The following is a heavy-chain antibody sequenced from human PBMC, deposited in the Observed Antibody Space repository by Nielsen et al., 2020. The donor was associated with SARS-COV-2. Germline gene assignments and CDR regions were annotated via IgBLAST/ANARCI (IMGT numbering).Heavy chain of an antibody. CDR2: IYTDGST. D-gene: IGHD5-24*01. J-gene: IGHJ4*02. Sequence: GESLKISCGASGFTISSSFISWVRQAAGKGLDWVSVIYTDGSTSHADSVKGRFTISRDNSKNTLYLQMNSLRAEDTAVYYCAREGRKLPLDYWGQGTLVTVSS. CDR1: GFTISSSF. V-gene: IGHV3-66*01. CDR3: AREGRKLPLDY.